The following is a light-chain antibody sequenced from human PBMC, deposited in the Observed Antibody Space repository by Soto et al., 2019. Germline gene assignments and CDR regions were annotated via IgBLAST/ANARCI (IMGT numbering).Light chain of an antibody. CDR3: QKLNSYPLT. Sequence: DIQLTQSPSFLSASVGDRVTITCRASQGIGSDLVWYQQKPVKAPKLLIYGASTLQGGVSSRFSGSGSGTEFHLTISSLPPEDFATYYCQKLNSYPLTFGGGTKVEIK. V-gene: IGKV1-9*01. J-gene: IGKJ4*01. CDR1: QGIGSD. CDR2: GAS.